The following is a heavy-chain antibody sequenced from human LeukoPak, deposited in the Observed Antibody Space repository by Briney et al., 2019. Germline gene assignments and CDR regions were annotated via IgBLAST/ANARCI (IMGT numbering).Heavy chain of an antibody. Sequence: GESLQISCQGSGSPFTSYWIGWVRQMPGKGLEWMGIIYPGDSDTRYSPSFQGQVTISADKSISTAYLQWSSLKASDTAMYYCARLTTPEYSFDYWGQGTLVTVSS. D-gene: IGHD4-17*01. V-gene: IGHV5-51*01. CDR1: GSPFTSYW. J-gene: IGHJ4*02. CDR3: ARLTTPEYSFDY. CDR2: IYPGDSDT.